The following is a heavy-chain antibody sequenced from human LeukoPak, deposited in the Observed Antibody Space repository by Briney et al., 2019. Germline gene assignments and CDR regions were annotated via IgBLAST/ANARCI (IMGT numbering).Heavy chain of an antibody. V-gene: IGHV3-21*01. J-gene: IGHJ4*02. CDR3: ARGPLSGYVFFDY. CDR2: ISSSSYI. D-gene: IGHD5-12*01. CDR1: GFTFSSYS. Sequence: GGSLRLSCAASGFTFSSYSMNWVRQAPGKGLEWVSSISSSSYIYYADSVKGRFTISRDNAKNSLYLQMNSLRAEDTAVYYCARGPLSGYVFFDYWGQGTLVTVSS.